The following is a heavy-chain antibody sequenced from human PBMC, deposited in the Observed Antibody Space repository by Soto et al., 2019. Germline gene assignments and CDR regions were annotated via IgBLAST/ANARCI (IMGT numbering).Heavy chain of an antibody. CDR3: ARVSSSWSRPTFDY. J-gene: IGHJ4*02. V-gene: IGHV3-7*03. CDR1: GFTFSSYW. D-gene: IGHD6-13*01. CDR2: IKQDGSEK. Sequence: GGSLRLSCAASGFTFSSYWMSWVRQAPGKGLEWVANIKQDGSEKYYVDSVKGRFTISRDNAKNSLYLQMNSLRAEDTAVYYCARVSSSWSRPTFDYWGQGTLVTVSS.